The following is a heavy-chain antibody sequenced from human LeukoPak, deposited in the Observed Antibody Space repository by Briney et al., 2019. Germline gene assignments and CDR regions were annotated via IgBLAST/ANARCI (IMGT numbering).Heavy chain of an antibody. V-gene: IGHV4-39*01. J-gene: IGHJ4*02. CDR1: GGSISSSSYY. CDR3: ARLVGVSSYYFERHFDY. Sequence: SETLSLTCTVSGGSISSSSYYWGWIRQPPGKGLEWIGSIYYSGSTYYNPSLKSRVTISVDTSENQFSLKLSSVTAADTAVYYCARLVGVSSYYFERHFDYWGQGTLVTVSS. D-gene: IGHD1-26*01. CDR2: IYYSGST.